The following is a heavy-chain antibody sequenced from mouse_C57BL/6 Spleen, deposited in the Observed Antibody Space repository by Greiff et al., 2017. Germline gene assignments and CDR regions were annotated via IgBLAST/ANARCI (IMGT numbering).Heavy chain of an antibody. J-gene: IGHJ3*01. CDR1: GFTFSDYG. D-gene: IGHD2-1*01. CDR3: ARPPPGNRAWFTY. V-gene: IGHV5-17*01. CDR2: ISSGSSTI. Sequence: EVMLVVSGGGLVKPGGSLRLSCAASGFTFSDYGMQWVRQAPELGLEGVPYISSGSSTIHYADTVKGRFTISRDNAKNTLFLQLTSLRSEATAMYYCARPPPGNRAWFTYRGQGTLVSVSA.